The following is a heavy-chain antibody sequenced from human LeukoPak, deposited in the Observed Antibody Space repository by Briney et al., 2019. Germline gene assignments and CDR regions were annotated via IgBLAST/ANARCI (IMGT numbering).Heavy chain of an antibody. J-gene: IGHJ3*02. CDR3: ARELGYDFWSGYRNAFDI. D-gene: IGHD3-3*01. V-gene: IGHV3-9*01. Sequence: PGGSLRLSCAASGFTFDDYAIHWVRQAPGKGLEWVSGISWNSGSIGYADSVKGRFTISRDNAKNSLYLQMNSLRAEDTAVYYCARELGYDFWSGYRNAFDIWGQGTMVTVSS. CDR2: ISWNSGSI. CDR1: GFTFDDYA.